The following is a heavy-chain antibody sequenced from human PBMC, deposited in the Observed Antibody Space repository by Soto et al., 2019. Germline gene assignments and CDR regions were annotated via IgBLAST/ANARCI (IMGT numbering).Heavy chain of an antibody. CDR2: FNPTGDTA. J-gene: IGHJ6*02. Sequence: ASVKVSCKASGYTFTSYYIHWVRQAPGQGLEWMGIFNPTGDTASYAQKSQGRVTMTRDTSTGTAYMELGSLRSEDTAVYYCARGGRIVDTGIGYYYYHAMDVWGQGTTVTVSS. D-gene: IGHD5-18*01. CDR3: ARGGRIVDTGIGYYYYHAMDV. CDR1: GYTFTSYY. V-gene: IGHV1-46*01.